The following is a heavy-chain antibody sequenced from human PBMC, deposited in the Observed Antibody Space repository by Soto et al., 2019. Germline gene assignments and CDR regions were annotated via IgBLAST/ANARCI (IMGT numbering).Heavy chain of an antibody. Sequence: PGESLKISCEAFGYSFINYWIGWVRQMPGKGLEWMGIIYPGDSDTRYSPSFEGQVTISADKSISTAYLQWGGLKASGTAMYYCASQVGGTTSDGHYYYYGMDVWGLGTTVTAPQ. J-gene: IGHJ6*01. D-gene: IGHD1-7*01. CDR1: GYSFINYW. CDR3: ASQVGGTTSDGHYYYYGMDV. V-gene: IGHV5-51*01. CDR2: IYPGDSDT.